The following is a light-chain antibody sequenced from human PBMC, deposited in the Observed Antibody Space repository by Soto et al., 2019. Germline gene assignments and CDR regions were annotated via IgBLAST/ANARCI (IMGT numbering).Light chain of an antibody. V-gene: IGLV2-8*01. Sequence: QSALTQPPSASGSPGQSVTISCTGTSSDVGGYNYVSWYQQHPGKVPKLMVYEVNKRPSGVPDRFSGTKSGNTASLTVSGLQAEDEADCYCSSYAGGNHVFGTGTKVTVL. CDR2: EVN. CDR1: SSDVGGYNY. CDR3: SSYAGGNHV. J-gene: IGLJ1*01.